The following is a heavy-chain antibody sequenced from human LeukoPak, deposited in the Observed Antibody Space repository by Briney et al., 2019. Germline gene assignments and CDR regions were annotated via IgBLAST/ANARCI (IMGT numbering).Heavy chain of an antibody. CDR3: ARERLTWYYFDY. CDR2: IWYDGSNK. Sequence: PGGSLRLSCAASGFTFSSYGMHWVRRAPGKGLEWVAVIWYDGSNKYYADSVKGRFTISRDNSKNTLYLQMNSLRAEDTAVYYCARERLTWYYFDYWGQGTLVTVSS. V-gene: IGHV3-33*01. J-gene: IGHJ4*02. D-gene: IGHD1-1*01. CDR1: GFTFSSYG.